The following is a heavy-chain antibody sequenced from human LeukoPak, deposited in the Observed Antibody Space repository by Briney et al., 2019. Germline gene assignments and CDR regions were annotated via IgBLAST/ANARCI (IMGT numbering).Heavy chain of an antibody. CDR1: GGTFSSYA. CDR2: ILPIFGTA. J-gene: IGHJ5*02. D-gene: IGHD3-22*01. CDR3: ARGERGYYYDSSGYDYMVADWFDP. V-gene: IGHV1-69*13. Sequence: GASVKVSCKASGGTFSSYAISWVRQAPGQGLEWMGGILPIFGTANYAQKFQGRVTITADESTSTAYMELSSLRSEDTAVYYCARGERGYYYDSSGYDYMVADWFDPWGQGTLVTVSS.